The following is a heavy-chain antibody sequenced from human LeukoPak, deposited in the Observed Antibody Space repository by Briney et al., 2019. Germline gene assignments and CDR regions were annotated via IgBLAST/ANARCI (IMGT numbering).Heavy chain of an antibody. CDR3: ATTSAGGSNLPFY. D-gene: IGHD4/OR15-4a*01. CDR2: INPNSGGT. J-gene: IGHJ4*02. Sequence: GSVKVSCKASGYTFTTYFIHWVRQAPGQGLEWVGWINPNSGGTTYAQKFQGRVTMTRDTSISTAYMELSGLRSDDTAVYYCATTSAGGSNLPFYWGQGTLVIVSS. V-gene: IGHV1-2*02. CDR1: GYTFTTYF.